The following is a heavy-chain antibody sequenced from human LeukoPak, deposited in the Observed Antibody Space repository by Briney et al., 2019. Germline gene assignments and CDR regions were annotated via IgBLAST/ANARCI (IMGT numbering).Heavy chain of an antibody. V-gene: IGHV3-74*01. CDR3: ARDEPTVTTGPPVGS. D-gene: IGHD4-17*01. Sequence: PGGSLRLSCAASTFTFSSYNMNWVRQAPGKGLVWVSCINGYGTTTNYAHSVKGRFTISRDNAKNTLYLQMNSLRVEDTAVYYCARDEPTVTTGPPVGSWGQGTLVTVSS. J-gene: IGHJ4*02. CDR1: TFTFSSYN. CDR2: INGYGTTT.